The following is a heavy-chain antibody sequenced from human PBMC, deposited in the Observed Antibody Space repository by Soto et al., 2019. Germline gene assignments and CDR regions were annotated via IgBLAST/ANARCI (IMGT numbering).Heavy chain of an antibody. V-gene: IGHV3-33*01. D-gene: IGHD3-22*01. CDR2: IWYDGSNK. CDR1: GFTFSSYG. J-gene: IGHJ3*02. CDR3: ARPRAYYYDSSGPDAFDI. Sequence: SLRLSCAASGFTFSSYGMHWVRQAPGKGLEWVAVIWYDGSNKYYADSVKGRFTISRDNSKNTLYLQMNSLRAEDTAVYYCARPRAYYYDSSGPDAFDIWGQGTMVTVSS.